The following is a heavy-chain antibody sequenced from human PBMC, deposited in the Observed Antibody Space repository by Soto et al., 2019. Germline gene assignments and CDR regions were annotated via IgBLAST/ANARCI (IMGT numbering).Heavy chain of an antibody. Sequence: QVQLVQSGAEVKKPGSSVRVSCKASGTIFSSYTISWVRQAPGQGLEWMGRIIPILGETNSAQKFQGRVTLTADTSTNTAYMELNILRLEDTAVYYCASGVGGRMDYWGQGTPVTVSS. D-gene: IGHD2-8*01. CDR2: IIPILGET. CDR3: ASGVGGRMDY. CDR1: GTIFSSYT. V-gene: IGHV1-69*02. J-gene: IGHJ4*03.